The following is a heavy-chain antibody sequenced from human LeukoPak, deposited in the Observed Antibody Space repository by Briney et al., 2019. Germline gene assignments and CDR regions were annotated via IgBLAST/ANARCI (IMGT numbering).Heavy chain of an antibody. D-gene: IGHD3-22*01. CDR3: ARAPSEIGGYYPEYFRH. CDR2: IKSDGKT. J-gene: IGHJ1*01. V-gene: IGHV3-74*01. Sequence: GGSLRLSCAASGFTFSSFWMHWVRQAPGKGLVWVSRIKSDGKTNYADSVKGRFTISRDNAKNTVSLQMNSLRAEDTGVYYCARAPSEIGGYYPEYFRHWGQGTLVTVSS. CDR1: GFTFSSFW.